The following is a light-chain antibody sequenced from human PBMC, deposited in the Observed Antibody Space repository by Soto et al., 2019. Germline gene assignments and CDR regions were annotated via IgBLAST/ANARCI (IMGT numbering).Light chain of an antibody. CDR2: AAS. CDR1: QGISNY. Sequence: DIKMTQSPSSLSASVGDRVTITCRASQGISNYLAWYQQKPGRVPTLLISAASTLQSGVPSRFSGSGSGTDFTLTITSLQPEDGATYYCQRYNDGSTFGQGTKVEI. J-gene: IGKJ1*01. CDR3: QRYNDGST. V-gene: IGKV1-27*01.